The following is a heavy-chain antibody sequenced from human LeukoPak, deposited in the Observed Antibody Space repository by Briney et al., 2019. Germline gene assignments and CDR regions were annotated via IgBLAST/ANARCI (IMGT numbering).Heavy chain of an antibody. Sequence: PGGSLRLSCAASGFTFDDYTMHWVRQAPGKGLEWVSSISSSSSYIYYADSVKGRFTISRDNAKNSLYLQMNSLRAEDTAVYYCARDLPIYCGGDCYPYAFDIWGQGTMVTVSS. J-gene: IGHJ3*02. CDR1: GFTFDDYT. D-gene: IGHD2-21*02. CDR3: ARDLPIYCGGDCYPYAFDI. V-gene: IGHV3-21*01. CDR2: ISSSSSYI.